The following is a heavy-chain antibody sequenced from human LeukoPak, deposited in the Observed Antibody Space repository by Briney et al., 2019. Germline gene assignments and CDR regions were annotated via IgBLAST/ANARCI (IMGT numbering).Heavy chain of an antibody. V-gene: IGHV4-34*01. CDR1: GESFSGYF. D-gene: IGHD3-10*01. CDR3: ARGQMVRGVILFPGAFDI. Sequence: PSETLSLICAVYGESFSGYFWSWIRQPPGKGLEWIGEINHSGYTNCNPSLKTRVSISVDTSKKQFSLRLNSVTAADTAVYYCARGQMVRGVILFPGAFDIWGQGTMVTVSS. CDR2: INHSGYT. J-gene: IGHJ3*02.